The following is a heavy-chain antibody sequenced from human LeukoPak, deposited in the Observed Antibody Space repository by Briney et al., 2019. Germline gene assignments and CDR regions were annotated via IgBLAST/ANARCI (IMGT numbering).Heavy chain of an antibody. CDR1: GGSISSGSYY. CDR2: IYTSGST. Sequence: PSQTLSLTCTVSGGSISSGSYYWSWIRQPAGKGLEWIGRIYTSGSTNYNPSLKSRVTMSVDTSKNQFSLKLSSVTAADTAVYYCARDRRILWFGELLDYCYMDVWGKGTTVTISS. J-gene: IGHJ6*03. D-gene: IGHD3-10*01. CDR3: ARDRRILWFGELLDYCYMDV. V-gene: IGHV4-61*02.